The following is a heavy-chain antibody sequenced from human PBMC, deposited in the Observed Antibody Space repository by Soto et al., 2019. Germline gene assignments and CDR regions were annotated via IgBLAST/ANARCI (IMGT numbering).Heavy chain of an antibody. CDR3: AREMYNWNYGRGYYYYYGMDV. V-gene: IGHV1-69*13. CDR1: GGTFSSYS. CDR2: IIPIFGAA. D-gene: IGHD1-7*01. Sequence: SVKVSCKASGGTFSSYSISWVRQAPGQGLEWMGGIIPIFGAANYAQKFQGRVTITADESTSTAYMELSSLRSEDTAVYYCAREMYNWNYGRGYYYYYGMDVWGQGTTVTVSS. J-gene: IGHJ6*02.